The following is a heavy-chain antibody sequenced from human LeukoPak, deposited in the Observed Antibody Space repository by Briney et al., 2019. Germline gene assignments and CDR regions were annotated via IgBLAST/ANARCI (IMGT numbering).Heavy chain of an antibody. V-gene: IGHV3-23*01. Sequence: GGSLRLSCAASGFTFSSHGMNWVRQAPGKGLEWVSGISPSGDITYYADSVLGRFTISRDNSKNTLAVQMNSLRAEDTAVYYCARGGGMGYYYYYMDVWGKGTTVTVSS. J-gene: IGHJ6*03. CDR1: GFTFSSHG. CDR2: ISPSGDIT. CDR3: ARGGGMGYYYYYMDV. D-gene: IGHD1-26*01.